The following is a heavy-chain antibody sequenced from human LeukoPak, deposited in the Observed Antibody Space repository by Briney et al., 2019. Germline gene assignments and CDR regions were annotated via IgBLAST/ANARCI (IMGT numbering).Heavy chain of an antibody. V-gene: IGHV3-48*01. D-gene: IGHD2-2*01. J-gene: IGHJ1*01. Sequence: GGSLRLSCAASGFTFSSYSMNWVRQAPGKGLEWVSYISSSSSTIYYADSVRGRFTISRDNAKNSLYLQMNSLRAEDTAVYYCAREGIVVVPAASRTEYFQHWGQGTLVTVSS. CDR2: ISSSSSTI. CDR1: GFTFSSYS. CDR3: AREGIVVVPAASRTEYFQH.